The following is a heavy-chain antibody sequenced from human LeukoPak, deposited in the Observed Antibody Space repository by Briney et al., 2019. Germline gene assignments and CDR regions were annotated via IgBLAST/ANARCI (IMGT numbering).Heavy chain of an antibody. CDR2: TYPGDSDT. J-gene: IGHJ4*02. D-gene: IGHD2-15*01. Sequence: GESLKISCKGSGYSFTSYWIGWVRQMPGKGLEWMGITYPGDSDTRYSPSFQGQVTISADKSISTAYLQWSSLKASDTAMYYCARQGFYCSGGSCYSDYWGQGTLVTVSS. CDR1: GYSFTSYW. CDR3: ARQGFYCSGGSCYSDY. V-gene: IGHV5-51*01.